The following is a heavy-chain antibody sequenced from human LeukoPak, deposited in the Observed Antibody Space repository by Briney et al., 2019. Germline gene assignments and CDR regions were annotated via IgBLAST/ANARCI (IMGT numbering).Heavy chain of an antibody. J-gene: IGHJ4*02. Sequence: ASVKVSCKVSVYTLTELSMHWVRQAPGKGLEWMGGFDPEDGETIYAQKFQGRVTMTEDTSTDTAYMELSSLRSEDTAVYYCATAPPDDWNHPQFGVTPFDYWGQGTLVTVSS. V-gene: IGHV1-24*01. CDR3: ATAPPDDWNHPQFGVTPFDY. CDR1: VYTLTELS. CDR2: FDPEDGET. D-gene: IGHD1-1*01.